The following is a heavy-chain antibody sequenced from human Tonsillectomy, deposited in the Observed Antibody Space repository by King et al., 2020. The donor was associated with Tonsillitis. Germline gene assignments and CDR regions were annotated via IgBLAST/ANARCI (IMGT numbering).Heavy chain of an antibody. J-gene: IGHJ4*02. V-gene: IGHV3-49*03. CDR2: IRSKAYGGTT. D-gene: IGHD3-10*01. Sequence: VQLVESGGGLVQPGRSLRLSCTASGFTFGDYAMSWFRQAPGKGLEWVSFIRSKAYGGTTEYAASVKGRFTISRDASKSIAYLHMNSLKTEDTAVYYCTRVWFGELYSPFDYWGQGTLLTVSS. CDR3: TRVWFGELYSPFDY. CDR1: GFTFGDYA.